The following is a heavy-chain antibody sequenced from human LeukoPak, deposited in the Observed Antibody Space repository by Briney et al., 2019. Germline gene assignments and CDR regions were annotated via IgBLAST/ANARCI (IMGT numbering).Heavy chain of an antibody. CDR2: IYYSGST. CDR3: ARDLGGGGYYAGLDI. CDR1: GGSISSYY. J-gene: IGHJ3*02. V-gene: IGHV4-59*01. D-gene: IGHD1-26*01. Sequence: PSETLSLTCTVSGGSISSYYWSWIRQPPGKGLEWIGYIYYSGSTNYNPSLKSRVTISVDTSKNQFSLKLSSVTAADTAVYYCARDLGGGGYYAGLDIWGQGTMVTVSS.